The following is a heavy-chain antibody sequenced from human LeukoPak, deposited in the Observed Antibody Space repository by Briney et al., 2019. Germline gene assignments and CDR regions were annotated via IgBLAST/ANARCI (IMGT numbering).Heavy chain of an antibody. V-gene: IGHV4-34*01. Sequence: SETLSLTCAVYGGSFSGYYWSWIRQPPGKGLEWIGEINHSGSTNYNPSLKSRVTISVDTSKHQFSLKLSSVTAADTAVYYCARGIYYDSTWGQGTLVTVSS. CDR1: GGSFSGYY. CDR2: INHSGST. D-gene: IGHD3-22*01. J-gene: IGHJ4*02. CDR3: ARGIYYDST.